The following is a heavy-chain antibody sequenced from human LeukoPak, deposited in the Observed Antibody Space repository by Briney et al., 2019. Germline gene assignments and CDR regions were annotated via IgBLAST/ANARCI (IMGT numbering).Heavy chain of an antibody. D-gene: IGHD4-11*01. CDR2: ISYDGSNK. J-gene: IGHJ4*02. CDR1: GFTFSSYA. CDR3: ARGTTVTWKPCDY. V-gene: IGHV3-30*04. Sequence: PGGSLRLSCAASGFTFSSYAMHWVRQAPGKGLEWVAVISYDGSNKYYADSVKGRFTISRDNSKNTLHLQVNSLRGEDTAVYYCARGTTVTWKPCDYWGQGTLVTVSS.